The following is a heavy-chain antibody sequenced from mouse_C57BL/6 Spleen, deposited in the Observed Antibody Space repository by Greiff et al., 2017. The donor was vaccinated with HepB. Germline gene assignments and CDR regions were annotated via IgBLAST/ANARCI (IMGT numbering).Heavy chain of an antibody. CDR3: ARGGWLLPIYFDY. J-gene: IGHJ2*01. Sequence: QVQLKQPGTELVKPGASVKLSCKASGYTFTSYWMHWVKQRPGQGLEWIGNINPSNGGTNYNEKFKSKATLTVDKSSSTAYMQLSSLTSEDSAVYYCARGGWLLPIYFDYWGQGTTLTVSS. CDR2: INPSNGGT. D-gene: IGHD2-3*01. CDR1: GYTFTSYW. V-gene: IGHV1-53*01.